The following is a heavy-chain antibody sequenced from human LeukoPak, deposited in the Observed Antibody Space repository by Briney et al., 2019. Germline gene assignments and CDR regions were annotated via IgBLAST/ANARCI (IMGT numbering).Heavy chain of an antibody. D-gene: IGHD3-3*01. CDR3: AREGHDFWSGSRGWFDP. Sequence: SETLSLTCTVSGGSISSGGYYWSWIRQHPGKGLEWIGYIYYSGSTYYNPSLESRVTISVDTSKNQFSLKVRSVTATDTAVYYCAREGHDFWSGSRGWFDPWGPGTLVTVSS. V-gene: IGHV4-30-4*08. J-gene: IGHJ5*02. CDR1: GGSISSGGYY. CDR2: IYYSGST.